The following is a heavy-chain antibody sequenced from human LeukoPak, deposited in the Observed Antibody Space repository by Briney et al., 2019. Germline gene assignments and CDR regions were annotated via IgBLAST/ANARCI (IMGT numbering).Heavy chain of an antibody. Sequence: SETLSLTCTVSGGSVSSYYWSWIRQPPGEGLEWIGYIYYSGSTNYNPSLKSRVTISVDTSKNQFSLKLSSVTAADTAVYYCARSSYSSSSSVWGQGTMVTVSS. D-gene: IGHD6-6*01. J-gene: IGHJ3*01. CDR3: ARSSYSSSSSV. CDR2: IYYSGST. CDR1: GGSVSSYY. V-gene: IGHV4-59*02.